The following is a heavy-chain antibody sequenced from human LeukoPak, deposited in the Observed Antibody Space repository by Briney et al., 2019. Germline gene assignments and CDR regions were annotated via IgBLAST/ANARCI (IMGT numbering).Heavy chain of an antibody. J-gene: IGHJ4*02. CDR1: GYTFTSYD. CDR2: MNPNSGNT. D-gene: IGHD3-3*01. Sequence: GASVKVSYKASGYTFTSYDINWVRQATGQGLEWMGWMNPNSGNTGYAQKFQGRVTITRNTSISTAYMELSSLRSEDTAVYYCARDRGIRFLGKGGNDYWGQGTLVTVSS. CDR3: ARDRGIRFLGKGGNDY. V-gene: IGHV1-8*03.